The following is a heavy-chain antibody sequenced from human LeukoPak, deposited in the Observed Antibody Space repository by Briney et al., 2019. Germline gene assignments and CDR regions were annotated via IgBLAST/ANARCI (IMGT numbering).Heavy chain of an antibody. CDR1: GFTFSSYE. CDR3: AKSTRAVMAMMDV. Sequence: GGSLRLSCAASGFTFSSYEMNWVSQAPGKGLEWVSSISSRSTYINHADSVKGRFTISRDNAKNSLFLQMNSLRAEDTAVYFCAKSTRAVMAMMDVWGKGTTVTVSS. CDR2: ISSRSTYI. V-gene: IGHV3-21*01. D-gene: IGHD3-16*01. J-gene: IGHJ6*04.